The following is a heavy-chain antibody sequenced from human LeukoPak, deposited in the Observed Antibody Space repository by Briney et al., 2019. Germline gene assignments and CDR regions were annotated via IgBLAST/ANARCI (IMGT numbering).Heavy chain of an antibody. CDR3: ARDAGGVVVAATYFDY. V-gene: IGHV1-2*02. CDR1: GYTFTVYY. Sequence: GASVKVSCKASGYTFTVYYMHWVRQAPGQGLEWMGWINPNSGGTNYAQKFQGRVTMTRDTSISTAYMELSRLRSDDTAVYYCARDAGGVVVAATYFDYWGQGTLVTVSS. D-gene: IGHD2-15*01. CDR2: INPNSGGT. J-gene: IGHJ4*02.